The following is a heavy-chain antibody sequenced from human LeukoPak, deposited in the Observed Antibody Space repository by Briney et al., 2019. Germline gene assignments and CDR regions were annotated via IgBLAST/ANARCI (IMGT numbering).Heavy chain of an antibody. D-gene: IGHD3-10*02. CDR3: AELGITMIGGV. CDR1: GFTFSSYE. V-gene: IGHV3-48*03. Sequence: GGSLRLSCAASGFTFSSYEMNWVRQAPGKGLEWVSYVSSSGSTIYYADSVKGRFTISRDNAKNSLYLQMNSLRAEDTAVYYCAELGITMIGGVWGKGTTVTIS. J-gene: IGHJ6*03. CDR2: VSSSGSTI.